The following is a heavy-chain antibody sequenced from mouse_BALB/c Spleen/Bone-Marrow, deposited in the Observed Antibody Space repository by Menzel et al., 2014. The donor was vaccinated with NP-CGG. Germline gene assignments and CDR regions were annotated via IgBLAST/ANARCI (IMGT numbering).Heavy chain of an antibody. V-gene: IGHV1-7*01. CDR3: ARDYRYDGFAY. J-gene: IGHJ3*01. Sequence: VHLVESGAELAKPGASVKMSCKASGYTFTSYWMHWVKQRPGQGLEWIGYINPSTGYTEYNQKFKDKATLTADKSSSTAYMQLSSLTSEDSAVYYCARDYRYDGFAYWCQGTLVTVSA. CDR2: INPSTGYT. D-gene: IGHD2-14*01. CDR1: GYTFTSYW.